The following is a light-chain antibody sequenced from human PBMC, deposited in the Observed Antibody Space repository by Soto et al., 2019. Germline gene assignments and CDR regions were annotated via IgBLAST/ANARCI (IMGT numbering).Light chain of an antibody. Sequence: DIVVTRSPLFLSVTPGEPASISRRSSQSLVHSNGYNYLDWYLQKPGQSTQVLIYMGSNRASGVPDRFSGSGSGTDFTLRINRVEAEDVGVYYCMQTVQTRTFGQGTKVEI. CDR1: QSLVHSNGYNY. CDR2: MGS. V-gene: IGKV2-28*01. CDR3: MQTVQTRT. J-gene: IGKJ1*01.